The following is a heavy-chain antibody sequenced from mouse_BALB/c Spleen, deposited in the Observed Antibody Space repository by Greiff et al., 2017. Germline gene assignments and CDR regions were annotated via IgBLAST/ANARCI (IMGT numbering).Heavy chain of an antibody. V-gene: IGHV1-82*01. CDR1: GYAFSSSW. D-gene: IGHD1-1*01. CDR3: ARSTIITTVVYFDY. Sequence: QVQLQQPGPELVKPGASVKISCKASGYAFSSSWMNWVKQRPGQGLEWIGRIYPGDGDTNYNGKFKGKATLTADKSSSTAYMQLSSLTSVDSAVYFCARSTIITTVVYFDYWGQGTTLTVSS. J-gene: IGHJ2*01. CDR2: IYPGDGDT.